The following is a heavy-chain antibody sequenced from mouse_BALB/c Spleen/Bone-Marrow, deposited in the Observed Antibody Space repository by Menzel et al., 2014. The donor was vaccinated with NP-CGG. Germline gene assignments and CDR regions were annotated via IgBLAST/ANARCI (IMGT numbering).Heavy chain of an antibody. CDR2: ISDGGSYT. J-gene: IGHJ3*01. V-gene: IGHV5-4*02. CDR3: ARRWFAY. Sequence: EVKLMESGGGLVKPGGSLKLSCAASGFTFSDYYMYWVRQTPEKRLEWVATISDGGSYTYYPDSVKGRFTISRDNAKNNLYLQMSSLKSEGTAMYYCARRWFAYWGQGTLVTVSA. CDR1: GFTFSDYY.